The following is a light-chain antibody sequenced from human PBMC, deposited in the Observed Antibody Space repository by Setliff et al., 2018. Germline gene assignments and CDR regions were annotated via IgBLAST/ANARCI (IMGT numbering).Light chain of an antibody. J-gene: IGLJ1*01. CDR1: GTYNY. Sequence: QSALAQPAFVSGSPGQSITISCTGTGTYNYVSWYQQHPGKAPQLIIYDVTNRPSGVSNRFSASKSGNTASLTISGLQPEDDADYYCSSYTSNSTYVFGTGTKVPS. CDR3: SSYTSNSTYV. CDR2: DVT. V-gene: IGLV2-14*03.